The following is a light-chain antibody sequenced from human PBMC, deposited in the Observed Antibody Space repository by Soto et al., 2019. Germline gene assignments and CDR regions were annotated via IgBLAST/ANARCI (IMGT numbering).Light chain of an antibody. CDR2: EVS. CDR3: SSYTSFSTRYV. V-gene: IGLV2-14*01. CDR1: SSDVGGYNY. Sequence: QSVLAQPATVSGSPGQSTTISCTGISSDVGGYNYVSWYQQHPGKAPKLMISEVSNRPSGASNRFSGSKSGNTASLTISGLQAEDEADYYCSSYTSFSTRYVFGTGTKVTVL. J-gene: IGLJ1*01.